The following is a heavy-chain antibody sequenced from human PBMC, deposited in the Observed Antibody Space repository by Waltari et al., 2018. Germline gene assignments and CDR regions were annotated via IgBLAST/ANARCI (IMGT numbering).Heavy chain of an antibody. D-gene: IGHD3-22*01. J-gene: IGHJ3*01. CDR2: IYSGGNT. CDR3: ARIIRDGPSGFYGIAAFDL. Sequence: DVQLVETGGGWIQPGGSLRLYCSVSGFTVSAPYRTWVRQAPAKGLEWVSVIYSGGNTYYAASVTGRFTISRDNINNILFLQMNNLRAEDTATYYCARIIRDGPSGFYGIAAFDLWGQGTMVTVSS. V-gene: IGHV3-53*02. CDR1: GFTVSAPY.